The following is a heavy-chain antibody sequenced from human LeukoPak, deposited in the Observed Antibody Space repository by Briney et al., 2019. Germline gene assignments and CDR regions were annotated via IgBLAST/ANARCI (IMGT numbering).Heavy chain of an antibody. CDR2: IWFDGSNK. Sequence: GGSLRLSCAASGFTFSSYGMHWVRQAPGKGLEWVAVIWFDGSNKYYADSVKGRFTISRDNSKNTLYLQMNSLRAEDTAVYYCARDVGSAPLFYFDYWGQGTLVTVSS. J-gene: IGHJ4*02. CDR1: GFTFSSYG. D-gene: IGHD1-26*01. CDR3: ARDVGSAPLFYFDY. V-gene: IGHV3-33*01.